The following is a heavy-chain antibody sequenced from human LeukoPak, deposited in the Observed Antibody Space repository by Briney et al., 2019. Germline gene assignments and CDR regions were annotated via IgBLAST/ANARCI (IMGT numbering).Heavy chain of an antibody. CDR2: INPNSGGT. Sequence: ASVKVSCKASGYTFTGYYMHWVRQAPGQGLEWMGWINPNSGGTNYAQKFQGRVTMTRDTSISTAYMELSRLRSDDTAVYYCARGNYGGKTKDYYYYYMDVWGKGTTVTVSS. V-gene: IGHV1-2*02. CDR3: ARGNYGGKTKDYYYYYMDV. J-gene: IGHJ6*03. CDR1: GYTFTGYY. D-gene: IGHD4-23*01.